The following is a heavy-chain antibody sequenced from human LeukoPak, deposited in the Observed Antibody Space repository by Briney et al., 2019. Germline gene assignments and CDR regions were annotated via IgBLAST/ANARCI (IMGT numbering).Heavy chain of an antibody. J-gene: IGHJ4*02. CDR2: IYSGGRT. D-gene: IGHD6-13*01. V-gene: IGHV3-66*01. CDR1: GFTVSRNY. Sequence: GGSLRLSCAASGFTVSRNYMSWVRQAPGNGLEWVSVIYSGGRTYYADSVKGRFTISRDNSKNTLYLQMSRMRAEDTAVYYCARAGPSSSWHQFDYWGQGTLVTVSS. CDR3: ARAGPSSSWHQFDY.